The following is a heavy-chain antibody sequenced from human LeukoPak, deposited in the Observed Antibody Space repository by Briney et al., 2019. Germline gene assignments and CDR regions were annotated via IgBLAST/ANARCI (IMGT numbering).Heavy chain of an antibody. CDR2: FNHSGST. CDR3: ARALIAVAANWFDP. CDR1: GGSFSGYY. V-gene: IGHV4-34*01. D-gene: IGHD6-19*01. Sequence: PSETLSLTCAVYGGSFSGYYWSWIRQPPGKGLDWIGEFNHSGSTNYNPSLKSRVTISVDTSQIQFSLKLSSVTAADTAVYYCARALIAVAANWFDPWGQGTLVTVSS. J-gene: IGHJ5*02.